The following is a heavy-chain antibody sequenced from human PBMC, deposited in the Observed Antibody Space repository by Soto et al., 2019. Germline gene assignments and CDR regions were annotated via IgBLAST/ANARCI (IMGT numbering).Heavy chain of an antibody. D-gene: IGHD3-16*01. CDR3: ARGVDYYATSGYFSFDS. Sequence: SETLSLTCNLSGGSFHNFYWLWIRQPPGKGLEWVGHVHYSGSTNYSPSLNSRATISLDTSKSQLSLKLRSVTAADTAMYFCARGVDYYATSGYFSFDSCGQRIPFTVSS. J-gene: IGHJ4*02. V-gene: IGHV4-59*01. CDR1: GGSFHNFY. CDR2: VHYSGST.